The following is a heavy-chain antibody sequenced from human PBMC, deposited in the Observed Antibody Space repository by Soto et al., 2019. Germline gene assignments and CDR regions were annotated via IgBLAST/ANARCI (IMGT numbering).Heavy chain of an antibody. CDR2: IRSKGFAGTT. CDR3: GRDLRGSIYVFDY. D-gene: IGHD3-10*02. CDR1: GFTLGEHT. J-gene: IGHJ4*02. V-gene: IGHV3-49*04. Sequence: GGSLTLSCTTAGFTLGEHTIGWVRPPPEDGLEWVGFIRSKGFAGTTEHAASVKGRFTMSRDDSKSIVHLQMSSLKTEDIAVYYCGRDLRGSIYVFDYWGQGALVTVSS.